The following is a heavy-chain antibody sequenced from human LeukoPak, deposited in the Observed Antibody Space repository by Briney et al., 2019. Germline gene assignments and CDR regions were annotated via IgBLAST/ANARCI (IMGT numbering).Heavy chain of an antibody. CDR3: TRDAGGGDCYSCPNWFDP. Sequence: ASVKVSCKASGYTFTGYYIHWVRQAPGQGLEWMGWINPKSGGTNYAQKFQGRVTMTRDTSISTAYMELSRLRSDDTAVYYCTRDAGGGDCYSCPNWFDPWGQGTLVTVSS. J-gene: IGHJ5*02. V-gene: IGHV1-2*02. CDR2: INPKSGGT. D-gene: IGHD2-21*02. CDR1: GYTFTGYY.